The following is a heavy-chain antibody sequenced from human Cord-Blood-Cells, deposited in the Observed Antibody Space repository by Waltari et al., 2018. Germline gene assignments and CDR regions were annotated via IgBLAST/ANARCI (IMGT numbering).Heavy chain of an antibody. J-gene: IGHJ4*02. V-gene: IGHV4-39*01. Sequence: QLQLQESGPGLVKPSETLSLTRTVSGGSISSSSYYWGWIRQPPGKGLEWIGSIYYSGSTYYNPSLKSRVTISVDTSKNQFSLKLSSVTAADTAVYYCARQGGYYGSGSYYDYWGQGTLVTVSS. CDR2: IYYSGST. D-gene: IGHD3-10*01. CDR1: GGSISSSSYY. CDR3: ARQGGYYGSGSYYDY.